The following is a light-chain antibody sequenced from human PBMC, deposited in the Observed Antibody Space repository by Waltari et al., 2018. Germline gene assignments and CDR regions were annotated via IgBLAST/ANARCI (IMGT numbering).Light chain of an antibody. CDR3: GVWDSSLNSWV. CDR1: SSNIWNNY. Sequence: HSVLTQPPSVSAAPGQKVTISCSGSSSNIWNNYVSLYQQLPGTAPKLLTYENDRGPSVVPDRFSASKSGTSASLGITGLQTGDEADYYCGVWDSSLNSWVFGGGTKLTVL. CDR2: END. J-gene: IGLJ3*02. V-gene: IGLV1-51*02.